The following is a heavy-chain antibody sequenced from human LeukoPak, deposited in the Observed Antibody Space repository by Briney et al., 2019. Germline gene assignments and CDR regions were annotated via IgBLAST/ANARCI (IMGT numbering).Heavy chain of an antibody. CDR3: ASGNSMVRGIIGSYYYYMDV. V-gene: IGHV1-69*05. CDR1: GASFRSYA. J-gene: IGHJ6*03. D-gene: IGHD3-10*01. Sequence: SVKVSCKASGASFRSYAITWVRQAPGQGLEWMGGIIPILDTANYAQKFQGRVAITTDESTSTAYLELSSLRSDDTAVYFCASGNSMVRGIIGSYYYYMDVWGQGTTVTVSS. CDR2: IIPILDTA.